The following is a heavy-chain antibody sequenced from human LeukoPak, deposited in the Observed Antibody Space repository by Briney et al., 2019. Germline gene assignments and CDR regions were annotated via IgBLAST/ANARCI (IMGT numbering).Heavy chain of an antibody. V-gene: IGHV2-5*02. CDR3: AHFCITMVRGVITDY. Sequence: SGPTLVTPTQTLTLTCTFSGFSLSTSGVGVGWIRQPPAKALESLALIYWDDDKRYSPSLKSRLTITKDTSKSQVVLTMTNMHPVDTAAYYCAHFCITMVRGVITDYWGQGTLVTVSP. CDR2: IYWDDDK. CDR1: GFSLSTSGVG. J-gene: IGHJ4*02. D-gene: IGHD3-10*01.